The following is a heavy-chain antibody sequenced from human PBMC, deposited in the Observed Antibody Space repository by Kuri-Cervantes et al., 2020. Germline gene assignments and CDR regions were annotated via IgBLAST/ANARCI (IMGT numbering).Heavy chain of an antibody. Sequence: SVKVSCKASGGTFSSYAISWVRQAPGQGLEWMGGIIPIFGTANYAQKFQGRVTITADESTSTAYMELSSLRSEDTAVYYCARGARWWGGSYYFDYWGQGTLVTVSS. CDR1: GGTFSSYA. CDR3: ARGARWWGGSYYFDY. V-gene: IGHV1-69*13. D-gene: IGHD1-26*01. J-gene: IGHJ4*02. CDR2: IIPIFGTA.